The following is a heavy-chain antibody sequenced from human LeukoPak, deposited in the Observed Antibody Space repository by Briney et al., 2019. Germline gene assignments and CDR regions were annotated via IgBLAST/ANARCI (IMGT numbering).Heavy chain of an antibody. CDR2: IIPIFGTA. D-gene: IGHD3-3*01. J-gene: IGHJ3*02. V-gene: IGHV1-69*05. CDR3: ARDLWGATYYDFWSGYSDAFDI. Sequence: SVKVSCKASGYTFTGYYMHWVRQAPGQGLEWMGRIIPIFGTANYAQKFQGRVTITTDESTSTAYMELSSLRSEDTAVYYCARDLWGATYYDFWSGYSDAFDIWGQGTMVTVSS. CDR1: GYTFTGYY.